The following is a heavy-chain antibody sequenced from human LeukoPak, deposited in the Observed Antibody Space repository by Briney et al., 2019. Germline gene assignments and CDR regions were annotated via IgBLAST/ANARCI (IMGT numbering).Heavy chain of an antibody. CDR2: ISGSGGST. V-gene: IGHV3-23*01. CDR3: AKEEDGAFDI. CDR1: GFTFDDYA. D-gene: IGHD5-24*01. J-gene: IGHJ3*02. Sequence: GGSLRLSCAASGFTFDDYAMHWVRQAPGKGLEWVSAISGSGGSTYYADSVKGRFTISRDNSKNTLYLQMNSLRAEDTAVYYCAKEEDGAFDIWGQGTMVTVSS.